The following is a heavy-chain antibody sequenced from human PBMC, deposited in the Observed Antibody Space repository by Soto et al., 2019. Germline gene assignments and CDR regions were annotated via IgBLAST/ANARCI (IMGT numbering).Heavy chain of an antibody. J-gene: IGHJ4*02. CDR3: ARERTRRYFDY. CDR2: IYYSGST. CDR1: GGSISSGDYY. V-gene: IGHV4-30-4*01. Sequence: PSETLSLTCTVSGGSISSGDYYWSWIRQPPGKGLEWIGYIYYSGSTYYNPSLKSRVTISVDTSKNQFSLKLSSVTAADTDVYYCARERTRRYFDYWGQGTRVTVSS.